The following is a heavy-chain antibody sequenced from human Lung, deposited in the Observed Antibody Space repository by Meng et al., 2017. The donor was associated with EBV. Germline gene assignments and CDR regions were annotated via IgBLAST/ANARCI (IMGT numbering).Heavy chain of an antibody. CDR1: GWSFSGYY. CDR3: ARGGMTTVTTYYFDY. J-gene: IGHJ4*02. CDR2: INHSGST. V-gene: IGHV4-34*01. Sequence: QAQTLQWGSGVLAPSETLSPLCAVYGWSFSGYYWSWIRQPPGKGLEWIGEINHSGSTNYNPSLKSRVTISVDTSKNQFSLKLSSVTAADTAVYYCARGGMTTVTTYYFDYWGQGTLVTVSS. D-gene: IGHD4-17*01.